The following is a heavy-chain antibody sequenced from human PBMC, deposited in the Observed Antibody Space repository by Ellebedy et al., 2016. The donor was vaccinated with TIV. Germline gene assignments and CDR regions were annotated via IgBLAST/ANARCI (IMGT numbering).Heavy chain of an antibody. CDR2: FFSDGGNP. CDR1: GITFSNRW. CDR3: ATDKVCFTFDI. J-gene: IGHJ3*02. V-gene: IGHV3-74*01. Sequence: GESLKISCTVSGITFSNRWMHWARQVPGKGLVWVSIFFSDGGNPNYADSVRGRFTISRDNAKNSLYLQLNSLRVDDTAMYYCATDKVCFTFDIWGRGTMVTVSS.